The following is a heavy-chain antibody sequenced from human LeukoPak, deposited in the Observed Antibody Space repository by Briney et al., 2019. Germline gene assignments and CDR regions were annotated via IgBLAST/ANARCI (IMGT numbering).Heavy chain of an antibody. D-gene: IGHD2-2*01. J-gene: IGHJ4*02. CDR1: GFTFSSYA. V-gene: IGHV3-23*01. CDR3: GKKSVVVVPAARDY. CDR2: ISGSGGSS. Sequence: GGSLRLSCAASGFTFSSYAMSWVRQAPGKGLEWVWAISGSGGSSYYADSVKGRFTISRDNSKHTPYLEMNSLKAQATALYYFGKKSVVVVPAARDYWGQGTLVTVSS.